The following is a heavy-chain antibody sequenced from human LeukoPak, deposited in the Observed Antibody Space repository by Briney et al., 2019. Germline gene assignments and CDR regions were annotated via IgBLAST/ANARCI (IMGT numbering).Heavy chain of an antibody. Sequence: ASVKVSCKASGFTFTGYYMNWVRQAPGQGLEWMGWIIPNSGGSNYAEKFQGRVTMTRDTSISTAYMELSRLTSDDTAVYYCATETTAWFDPWGQGTLVTVSS. J-gene: IGHJ5*02. V-gene: IGHV1-2*02. D-gene: IGHD4-17*01. CDR1: GFTFTGYY. CDR2: IIPNSGGS. CDR3: ATETTAWFDP.